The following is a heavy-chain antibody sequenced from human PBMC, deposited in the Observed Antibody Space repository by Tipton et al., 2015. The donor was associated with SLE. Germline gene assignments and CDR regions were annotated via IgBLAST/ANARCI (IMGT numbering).Heavy chain of an antibody. Sequence: SLRLSCAASGFTFSSSGMTWVRQAPGKGLEWVANIKQDGSEKYYVDSVKGRFTISRDNAKNSLYLQMNSLRAEDTAFYYCARAGMVITVAEYFQHWGQGTLVTVPT. CDR1: GFTFSSSG. CDR2: IKQDGSEK. J-gene: IGHJ1*01. CDR3: ARAGMVITVAEYFQH. D-gene: IGHD3-22*01. V-gene: IGHV3-7*03.